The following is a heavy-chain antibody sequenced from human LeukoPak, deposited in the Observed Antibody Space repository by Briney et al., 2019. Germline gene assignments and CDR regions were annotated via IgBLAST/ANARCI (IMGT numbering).Heavy chain of an antibody. V-gene: IGHV3-23*01. CDR1: AFTFSSYV. J-gene: IGHJ4*02. CDR3: AKSGSSNPYYFDY. CDR2: ISASGSTS. D-gene: IGHD6-13*01. Sequence: PGGSLRLSCAASAFTFSSYVISWVRQAPGKGLEWVSGISASGSTSYYADSVKGRFTTSRDNSKNTLYLQMNSLRAEDTAVYFCAKSGSSNPYYFDYWGQGTLVTVSS.